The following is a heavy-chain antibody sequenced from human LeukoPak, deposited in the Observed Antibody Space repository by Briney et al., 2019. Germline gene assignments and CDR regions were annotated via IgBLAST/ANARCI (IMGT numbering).Heavy chain of an antibody. V-gene: IGHV4-59*01. CDR2: IYYSGST. J-gene: IGHJ4*02. D-gene: IGHD6-19*01. Sequence: SETVSLTCTVSGGSLSSYYWSWIRQPPGKELAGIGYIYYSGSTNYNPSLKSRVTISVDTSKNQFSLKLSSVTAADTAVYYCARDEMYSSGWYYFDYWGQGTLVTVSS. CDR1: GGSLSSYY. CDR3: ARDEMYSSGWYYFDY.